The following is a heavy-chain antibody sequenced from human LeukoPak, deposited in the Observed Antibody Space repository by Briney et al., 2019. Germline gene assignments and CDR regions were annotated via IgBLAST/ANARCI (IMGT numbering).Heavy chain of an antibody. D-gene: IGHD4-11*01. J-gene: IGHJ4*02. V-gene: IGHV4-39*01. CDR2: IFYSGST. CDR3: ARQESSNWD. CDR1: GGSIRSSTYY. Sequence: SETLSLTCTVSGGSIRSSTYYWGWIRQPPGKGLEWIGSIFYSGSTYYNPSLKSRVTIPVDTSKNQFSVKLNSVTAADTAVYYCARQESSNWDWGQGTLVTVSS.